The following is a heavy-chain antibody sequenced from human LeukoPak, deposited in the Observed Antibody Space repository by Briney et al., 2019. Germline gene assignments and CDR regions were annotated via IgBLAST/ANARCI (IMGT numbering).Heavy chain of an antibody. D-gene: IGHD4-23*01. Sequence: SETLSLTCTVSGGSISSGSYYWSWIRQPAGKGLEWIGRIYTSGSTNYNPSLKSRVTISVDTSKNQFSLKLSSVTAADTAVYYCARAPPSDYGGNQYCFDYWGQGTLVTVSS. CDR1: GGSISSGSYY. V-gene: IGHV4-61*02. CDR2: IYTSGST. J-gene: IGHJ4*02. CDR3: ARAPPSDYGGNQYCFDY.